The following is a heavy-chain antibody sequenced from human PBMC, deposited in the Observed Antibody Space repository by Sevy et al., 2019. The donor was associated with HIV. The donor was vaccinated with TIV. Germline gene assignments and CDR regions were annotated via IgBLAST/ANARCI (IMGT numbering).Heavy chain of an antibody. V-gene: IGHV3-30*03. CDR2: ISYDGSDK. D-gene: IGHD1-26*01. Sequence: GSLRLSWAASGFNFRIYAMQWVRQAPGKGLEWVAVISYDGSDKFYAESVKGRFTISRDNSKNMVFLQLNSLRGDDTAVYYCATGRQGATYGYWGQGTPVTVSS. CDR3: ATGRQGATYGY. CDR1: GFNFRIYA. J-gene: IGHJ4*02.